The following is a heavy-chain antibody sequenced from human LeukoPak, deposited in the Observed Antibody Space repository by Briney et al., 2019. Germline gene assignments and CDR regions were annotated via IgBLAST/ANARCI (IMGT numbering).Heavy chain of an antibody. CDR1: GGSISSYY. J-gene: IGHJ3*02. V-gene: IGHV4-4*07. Sequence: PSETLSLTCTVSGGSISSYYWSWIRQPAGKGLEWIGRIYTSGSTNYNPSLKSRVTMSVDTSKNQFSLRLSSVTAADTAVYYCARETIDITITVVVRMGDAFDIWGQGTMVTVSS. CDR2: IYTSGST. D-gene: IGHD3-22*01. CDR3: ARETIDITITVVVRMGDAFDI.